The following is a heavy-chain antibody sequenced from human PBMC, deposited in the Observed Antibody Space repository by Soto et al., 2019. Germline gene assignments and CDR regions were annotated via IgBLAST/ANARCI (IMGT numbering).Heavy chain of an antibody. CDR3: ARLSRVDYHDNIGFYRHSDS. Sequence: GESLKISCKGSGYIFTTYWIGWVRQMPGKGLEWMGIIFPGDSATTYSPSFQGQVTISADTTISTAYLQWSSLRASDTALYYCARLSRVDYHDNIGFYRHSDSWGQGTLVTVSS. CDR2: IFPGDSAT. D-gene: IGHD3-22*01. CDR1: GYIFTTYW. V-gene: IGHV5-51*01. J-gene: IGHJ4*02.